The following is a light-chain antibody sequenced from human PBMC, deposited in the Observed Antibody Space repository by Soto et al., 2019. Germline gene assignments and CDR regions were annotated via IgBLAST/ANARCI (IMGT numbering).Light chain of an antibody. CDR1: QSVLYSSNNKNY. CDR3: QQYYSTPA. V-gene: IGKV4-1*01. Sequence: DIVMTQSPDSLAVSLGERATINCKSSQSVLYSSNNKNYLAWYPQKPGQPPKLLIYWASTRESGVPDRFSGSGSGTDFTLTISSLQAEDVAVYNCQQYYSTPAFGQGTKLEIK. J-gene: IGKJ2*01. CDR2: WAS.